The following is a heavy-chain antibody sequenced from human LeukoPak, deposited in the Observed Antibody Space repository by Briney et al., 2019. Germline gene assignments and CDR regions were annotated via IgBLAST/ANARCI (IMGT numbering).Heavy chain of an antibody. J-gene: IGHJ6*04. V-gene: IGHV4-34*01. CDR3: ARVGRGSSSGNLLSHYYGMDV. Sequence: SETLSLTCAVYGASLSGYYWSWLGQRPGKGREWIGEINHSGSTNYSPSLKSRVTISVDTSKNQFSLKLNSVTAADTAVYYCARVGRGSSSGNLLSHYYGMDVWGKGTTVTVSS. CDR1: GASLSGYY. D-gene: IGHD3-10*01. CDR2: INHSGST.